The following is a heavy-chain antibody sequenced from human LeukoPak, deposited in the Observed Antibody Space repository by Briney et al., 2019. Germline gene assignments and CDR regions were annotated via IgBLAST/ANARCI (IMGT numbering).Heavy chain of an antibody. CDR2: TNSGGTST. V-gene: IGHV3-23*01. CDR1: GFPFSDFS. J-gene: IGHJ4*02. D-gene: IGHD2-8*01. CDR3: AKQSYARSLGE. Sequence: GGSLRLSCATSGFPFSDFSMSWVRQAPGKGLEWISTTNSGGTSTYYAESVKGRFTISRDNSKNTLYLQMSSLRVEDTAVCYCAKQSYARSLGEGGPGTLVSVSS.